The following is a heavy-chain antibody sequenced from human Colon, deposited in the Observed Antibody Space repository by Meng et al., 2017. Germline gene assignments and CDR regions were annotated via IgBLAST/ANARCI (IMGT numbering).Heavy chain of an antibody. CDR3: ARNYYGSGSYSDYYGMDV. CDR2: IIPIFGAP. D-gene: IGHD3-10*01. CDR1: GGPFSSYA. Sequence: SVKVSCKASGGPFSSYAYSWVRQAPGQGVEWMGGIIPIFGAPNYAQKFQDRVTITADDSTTTVYMELSSLRSADTAVYYCARNYYGSGSYSDYYGMDVWGQGTVVTVSS. J-gene: IGHJ6*02. V-gene: IGHV1-69*13.